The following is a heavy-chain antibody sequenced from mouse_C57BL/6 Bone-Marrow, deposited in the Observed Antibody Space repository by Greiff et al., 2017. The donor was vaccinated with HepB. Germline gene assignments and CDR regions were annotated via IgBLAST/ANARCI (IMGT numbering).Heavy chain of an antibody. CDR3: ARDEDGNYEFAY. CDR2: ISDGGSYT. Sequence: EVKLMESGGGLVKPGGSLKLSCAASGFTFSSYAMSWVRQTPEKRLEWVATISDGGSYTYYPDNVKGRFTISRDNAKNNLYLQMSHLKSEDTAMYYCARDEDGNYEFAYWGQGTLVTVSA. D-gene: IGHD2-1*01. J-gene: IGHJ3*01. CDR1: GFTFSSYA. V-gene: IGHV5-4*01.